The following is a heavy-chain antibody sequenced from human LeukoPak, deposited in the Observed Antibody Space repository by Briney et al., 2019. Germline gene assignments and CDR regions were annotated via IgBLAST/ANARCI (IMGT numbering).Heavy chain of an antibody. CDR2: IIPIFGTA. Sequence: SVKVSCKASGYTFTGYYMHWVRQAPGQGLEWMEGIIPIFGTANYAQKFQGRVTITADESTSTAYMELSSLRSEDTAVYYCARALWFGELLSLPFDPWGQGTLVTVSS. CDR1: GYTFTGYY. D-gene: IGHD3-10*01. CDR3: ARALWFGELLSLPFDP. J-gene: IGHJ5*02. V-gene: IGHV1-69*13.